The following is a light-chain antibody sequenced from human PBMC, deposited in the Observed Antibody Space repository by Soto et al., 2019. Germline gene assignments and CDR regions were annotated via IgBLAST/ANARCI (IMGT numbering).Light chain of an antibody. V-gene: IGKV3-20*01. CDR2: GAS. CDR1: QTVSSY. Sequence: ENVLTQSPGTLSLSPGERATLSCRASQTVSSYLTWYQQRPSQAPRLLISGASRRATGIPDRFSGNGSGTNFTLTIIRLEPEDFALYYCQQYGTSPITFGQGTRLEIK. J-gene: IGKJ5*01. CDR3: QQYGTSPIT.